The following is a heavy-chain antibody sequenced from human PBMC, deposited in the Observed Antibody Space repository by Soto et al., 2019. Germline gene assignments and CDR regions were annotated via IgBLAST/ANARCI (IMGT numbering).Heavy chain of an antibody. J-gene: IGHJ4*02. Sequence: SETLSLTCTVSGGSISSYFYIWVRQPPGKGLEWVGSVYYTGTTDYNPSLKSRVTISVDTSKTQFSLNLRSVTAADTAVYYCARDLAAVPRAFDYWGRGTLVTVS. CDR1: GGSISSYF. CDR3: ARDLAAVPRAFDY. V-gene: IGHV4-59*01. CDR2: VYYTGTT. D-gene: IGHD6-13*01.